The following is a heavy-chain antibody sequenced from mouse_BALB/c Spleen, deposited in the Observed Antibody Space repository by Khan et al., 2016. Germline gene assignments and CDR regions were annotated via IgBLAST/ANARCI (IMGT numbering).Heavy chain of an antibody. Sequence: EVQLQESGPGLVKPSQSLSLTCTVTGYSITSDYAWNWIRQFPGNKLEWMGYIRYSGSTTYNPSLKSRISITRDTSKHQFFLQLYSVTTEDTATYYGTRSPTATRYFDVWGAGTTVTVSS. CDR2: IRYSGST. V-gene: IGHV3-2*02. CDR1: GYSITSDYA. CDR3: TRSPTATRYFDV. J-gene: IGHJ1*01. D-gene: IGHD1-2*01.